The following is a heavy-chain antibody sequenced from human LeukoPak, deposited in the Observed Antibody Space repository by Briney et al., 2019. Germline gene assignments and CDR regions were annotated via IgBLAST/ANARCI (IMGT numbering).Heavy chain of an antibody. Sequence: GGSLRLSCAASGFTFSSYWMSWVRQAPGKGLEWVANIKEDGSEKYYVDSVKGRFTISRDNAKKSLYLQMSSPRAEDTAVYYCAREWEPPAAYFDYWGQGTLVTVSS. CDR2: IKEDGSEK. D-gene: IGHD1-26*01. CDR3: AREWEPPAAYFDY. CDR1: GFTFSSYW. V-gene: IGHV3-7*01. J-gene: IGHJ4*02.